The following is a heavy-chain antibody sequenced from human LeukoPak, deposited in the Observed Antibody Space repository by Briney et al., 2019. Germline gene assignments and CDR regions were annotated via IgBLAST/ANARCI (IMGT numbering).Heavy chain of an antibody. CDR1: GGSISSYY. Sequence: KPSETLSLTCTVSGGSISSYYWSWIRQPPGKGLEWIGYIYYSGSTNYNPSLKSRVTISVDTSKNQFSLKLSSVTAADTAVYYCARDTLTVTTQFDYWGQGTLVTVSS. CDR2: IYYSGST. CDR3: ARDTLTVTTQFDY. V-gene: IGHV4-59*01. J-gene: IGHJ4*02. D-gene: IGHD4-17*01.